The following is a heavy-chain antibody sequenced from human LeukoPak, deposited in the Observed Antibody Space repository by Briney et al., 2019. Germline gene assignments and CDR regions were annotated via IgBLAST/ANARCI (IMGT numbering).Heavy chain of an antibody. V-gene: IGHV4-31*03. CDR3: ARDPGFNPPNHGSGSPSHAFDI. CDR1: GGSISSGGYY. J-gene: IGHJ3*02. Sequence: PSQTLSLTCTVSGGSISSGGYYWSWIRQHPGKGLEWIGYIYYSGSTYYNPSLKSRVTISVDTSKNQFSLKLSSVTAADTAVYYCARDPGFNPPNHGSGSPSHAFDIWGQGTMVTVSS. D-gene: IGHD3-10*01. CDR2: IYYSGST.